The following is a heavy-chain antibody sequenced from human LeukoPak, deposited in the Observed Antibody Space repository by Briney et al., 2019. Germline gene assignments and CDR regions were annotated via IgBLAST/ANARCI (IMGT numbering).Heavy chain of an antibody. CDR1: GGSISSSSYY. CDR3: ASIKMAVAGVRDY. CDR2: IYYSGST. V-gene: IGHV4-39*01. Sequence: PSETLSLTCTVSGGSISSSSYYWGWIRQPPGKGLEWIGSIYYSGSTYYNPSLKSRVTISVDTSKNQFSLKLSSVTAADTAVYYCASIKMAVAGVRDYWGQGTLVTVSS. J-gene: IGHJ4*02. D-gene: IGHD6-19*01.